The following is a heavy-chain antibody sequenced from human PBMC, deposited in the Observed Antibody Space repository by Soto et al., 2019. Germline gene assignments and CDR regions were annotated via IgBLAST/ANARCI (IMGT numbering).Heavy chain of an antibody. CDR3: ARRARPDFYYMDV. Sequence: EVQLAESGGGLAQPGRSLRLSCAASGFTLSGYAMEWVRQAPGKGLEYVSGISSNGVGTYYANSVQGRFTISRDNSKNTVYLQMGSLRPEDMAVYYCARRARPDFYYMDVWGKGTTVTVSS. D-gene: IGHD6-6*01. CDR2: ISSNGVGT. J-gene: IGHJ6*03. V-gene: IGHV3-64*01. CDR1: GFTLSGYA.